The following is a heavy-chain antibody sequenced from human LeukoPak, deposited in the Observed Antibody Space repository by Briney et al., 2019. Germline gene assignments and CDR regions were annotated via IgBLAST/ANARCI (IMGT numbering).Heavy chain of an antibody. J-gene: IGHJ4*02. CDR2: IYYSGST. V-gene: IGHV4-59*01. CDR1: GGSISSYC. CDR3: ARARGSYYGSGNKYYFDY. Sequence: SETLSLTCTVSGGSISSYCWSWIRQPPGKGLEWVGYIYYSGSTNYNPSLKSRVTISVDTSKNQFSLKLSSVTAADTAVYYCARARGSYYGSGNKYYFDYWGQGTLVTVSS. D-gene: IGHD3-10*01.